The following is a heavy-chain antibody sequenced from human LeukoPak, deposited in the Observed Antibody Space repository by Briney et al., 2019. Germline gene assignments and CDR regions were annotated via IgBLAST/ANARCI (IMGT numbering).Heavy chain of an antibody. CDR3: ARAPRQGQQLVQRSYYYYYMDV. J-gene: IGHJ6*03. D-gene: IGHD6-13*01. Sequence: PSETLSLTCAVYGGSFSGYYWSWIRQPPGKGLEWIGEINHSGSTNYNPSLKSRVTISVDTSKNHFSLNLRSVTAADTAVYYCARAPRQGQQLVQRSYYYYYMDVWGKGTTVTVSS. V-gene: IGHV4-34*01. CDR2: INHSGST. CDR1: GGSFSGYY.